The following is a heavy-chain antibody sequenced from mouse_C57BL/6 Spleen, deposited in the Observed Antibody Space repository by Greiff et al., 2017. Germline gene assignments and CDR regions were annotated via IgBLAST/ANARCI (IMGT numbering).Heavy chain of an antibody. CDR1: GYAFSSSW. CDR2: IYPGDGDT. Sequence: VQLQQSGPELVKPGASVKISCKASGYAFSSSWMNWVKQRPGKGLEWIGRIYPGDGDTTYNGKFKGKATLTADKSSSTAYMQLSSLTSEDSAVYFCARNYGNFAWFAYWGQGTLVTVSA. J-gene: IGHJ3*01. V-gene: IGHV1-82*01. D-gene: IGHD2-1*01. CDR3: ARNYGNFAWFAY.